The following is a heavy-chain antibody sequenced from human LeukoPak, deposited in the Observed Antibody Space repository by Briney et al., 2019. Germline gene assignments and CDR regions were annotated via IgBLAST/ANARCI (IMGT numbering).Heavy chain of an antibody. V-gene: IGHV4-59*01. CDR3: AREALGRFDY. Sequence: PSETLSLTCTVSGGSISSYYWSWIRQPPGKGLEWIGYIYYSGSTNYYPSLKSRVTISVDTSKNQFSLKLSSVTAADTAVYYCAREALGRFDYWGQGTLVTVSS. CDR1: GGSISSYY. CDR2: IYYSGST. J-gene: IGHJ4*02.